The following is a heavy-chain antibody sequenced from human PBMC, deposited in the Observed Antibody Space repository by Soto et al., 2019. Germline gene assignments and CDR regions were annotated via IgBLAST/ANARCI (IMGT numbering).Heavy chain of an antibody. Sequence: EVQLLESGGGLVQPGGFLRLSCAASGFTFSSYAMSWVRQAPGKGLEWVSAISGSGGSTYYADSVKGRFTISRDNSKNTLYLQMNSLRAEDTAVYYCAKDLWYSSSYYYYGMDVWGQGTTVTVSS. CDR1: GFTFSSYA. D-gene: IGHD6-6*01. CDR3: AKDLWYSSSYYYYGMDV. CDR2: ISGSGGST. J-gene: IGHJ6*02. V-gene: IGHV3-23*01.